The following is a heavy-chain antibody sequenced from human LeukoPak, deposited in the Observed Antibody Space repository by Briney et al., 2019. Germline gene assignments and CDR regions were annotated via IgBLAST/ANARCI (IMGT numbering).Heavy chain of an antibody. J-gene: IGHJ6*03. CDR2: IYHSGST. CDR1: GYSISSGYY. Sequence: SETLSLTCTVSGYSISSGYYWGWIRQPPGKGLEWIGSIYHSGSTYYNPSLKSRVTISVDTSKNQFSLKLSSVTAADTAAYYCASCTSCYYYYYMDVWGKGTTVTVSS. D-gene: IGHD2-2*01. V-gene: IGHV4-38-2*02. CDR3: ASCTSCYYYYYMDV.